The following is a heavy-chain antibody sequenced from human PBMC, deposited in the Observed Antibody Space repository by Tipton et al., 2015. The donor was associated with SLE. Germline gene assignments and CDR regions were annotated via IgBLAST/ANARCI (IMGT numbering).Heavy chain of an antibody. J-gene: IGHJ4*02. CDR1: GYSISSGYY. CDR3: AKTSSRYPYFDY. Sequence: LRLSCAVSGYSISSGYYLGWIRQPPGKGLEWIGSIYHSGSTYYNPSLKSRVTISVDTSKNQFSLKLSSVTAADTAVYYCAKTSSRYPYFDYWGQGTLVTVSS. CDR2: IYHSGST. D-gene: IGHD6-13*01. V-gene: IGHV4-38-2*01.